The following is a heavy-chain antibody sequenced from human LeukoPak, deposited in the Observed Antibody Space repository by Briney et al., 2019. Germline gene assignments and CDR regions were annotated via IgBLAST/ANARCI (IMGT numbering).Heavy chain of an antibody. V-gene: IGHV3-48*01. Sequence: PGGSLRLSCAASGFTFSSYSMNWVRQAPGKGLEWVSYINSSSSTIYYADSVKGRSTISRDNAKDSLYLHMNSLRAEDTAVYYCARDRYGSGSYASYFDYWGQGTLVTVSS. CDR3: ARDRYGSGSYASYFDY. CDR2: INSSSSTI. CDR1: GFTFSSYS. J-gene: IGHJ4*02. D-gene: IGHD3-10*01.